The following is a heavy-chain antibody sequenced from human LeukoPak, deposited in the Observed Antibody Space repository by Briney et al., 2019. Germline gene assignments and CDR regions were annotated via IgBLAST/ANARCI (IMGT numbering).Heavy chain of an antibody. CDR3: AKRSLSGTWYFDL. CDR1: GFTFSSYS. V-gene: IGHV3-23*01. J-gene: IGHJ2*01. Sequence: GGSLRLSCAASGFTFSSYSMNWVRQAPGKGLEWVSSISDNGAGTFYADSVKGRFTISRDNSDKTLYLQMNSLRAEDTAVYYCAKRSLSGTWYFDLWGRGTLVIVSS. D-gene: IGHD3-3*01. CDR2: ISDNGAGT.